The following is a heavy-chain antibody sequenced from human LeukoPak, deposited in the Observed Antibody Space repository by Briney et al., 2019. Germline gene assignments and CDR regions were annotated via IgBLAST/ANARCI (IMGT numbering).Heavy chain of an antibody. D-gene: IGHD5-18*01. CDR1: GDSISSQY. V-gene: IGHV4-59*11. CDR2: IYYTGTT. CDR3: ARDSYSYDYRY. Sequence: SETLSLTCTVSGDSISSQYWSWIRQPPGKGLEWIGYIYYTGTTNYNPSLRSRVTILVDASKSQFSLKLTSVTAADTAVYYCARDSYSYDYRYWGQGTLVTVSS. J-gene: IGHJ4*02.